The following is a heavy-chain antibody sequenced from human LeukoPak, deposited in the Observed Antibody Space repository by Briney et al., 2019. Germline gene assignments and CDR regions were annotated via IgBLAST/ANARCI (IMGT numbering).Heavy chain of an antibody. J-gene: IGHJ5*02. CDR1: GGSIGSYY. Sequence: PSETLSLTCTVSGGSIGSYYWSWIRQPPGKGLEWIGYIHDTGSTKYNPSLKSRVTISVDTSRNHLSLKLTSVIAADTAVYYCARGRSGGDWFDPWGQGTLVTVSS. D-gene: IGHD3-10*01. CDR3: ARGRSGGDWFDP. V-gene: IGHV4-59*01. CDR2: IHDTGST.